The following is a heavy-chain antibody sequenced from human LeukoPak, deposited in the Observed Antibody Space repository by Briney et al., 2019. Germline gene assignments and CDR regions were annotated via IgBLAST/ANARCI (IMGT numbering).Heavy chain of an antibody. CDR3: ARSSVLRFLEYAFDI. CDR1: GGSISSSSYY. Sequence: SETLSLTCTVSGGSISSSSYYWGWIRQPPGKGLEWIGYIYYSGSTNYNPSLKSRVTISVDTSKNQFSLKLSSVTAADTAVYYCARSSVLRFLEYAFDIWGQGTMVTVSS. J-gene: IGHJ3*02. V-gene: IGHV4-61*05. D-gene: IGHD3-3*01. CDR2: IYYSGST.